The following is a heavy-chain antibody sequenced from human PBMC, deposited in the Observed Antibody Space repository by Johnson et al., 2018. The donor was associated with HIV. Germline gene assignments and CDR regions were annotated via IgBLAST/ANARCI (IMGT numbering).Heavy chain of an antibody. CDR1: GFTFNNYW. J-gene: IGHJ3*02. CDR2: IKQDGSEK. D-gene: IGHD3-10*01. CDR3: ARANYYHN. Sequence: EVQLVESGGGLVQPGGSLRLSCAASGFTFNNYWMSWVRQAPGRGLEWVANIKQDGSEKFYVDSVKGRFTISRDNAENSLYLQMNSLRAEDTAVYYCARANYYHNWGQGTMVTVSS. V-gene: IGHV3-7*01.